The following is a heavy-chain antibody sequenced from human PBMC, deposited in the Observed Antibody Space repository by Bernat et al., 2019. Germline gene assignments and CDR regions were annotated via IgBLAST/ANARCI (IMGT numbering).Heavy chain of an antibody. Sequence: QVQLVESGGGVVQPGRSLRLSCAASGFTFSSYAMHWVRQAPGKGLEWVAVISYDGSSTYYADSVKGRFTISRDNSKNTLYLQMNSLRAEDTAVYYCAKGAEYQLGWWFDPWGQGTLVTVSS. V-gene: IGHV3-30*01. D-gene: IGHD2-2*01. J-gene: IGHJ5*02. CDR3: AKGAEYQLGWWFDP. CDR2: ISYDGSST. CDR1: GFTFSSYA.